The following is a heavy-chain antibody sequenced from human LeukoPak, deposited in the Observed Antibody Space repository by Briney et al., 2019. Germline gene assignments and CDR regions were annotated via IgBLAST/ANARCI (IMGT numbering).Heavy chain of an antibody. J-gene: IGHJ4*02. CDR2: ISSSNSTI. CDR1: GFTFSDYY. CDR3: ARDGVRDGLYFDR. D-gene: IGHD5-24*01. V-gene: IGHV3-11*04. Sequence: GGSLRLSCGASGFTFSDYYMNWIRQAPGKGLKWVVYISSSNSTIYYADSVKGRFTISRDNAKDSLYVQMNSLRAEDTAVYSCARDGVRDGLYFDRWGQGTLVTVSS.